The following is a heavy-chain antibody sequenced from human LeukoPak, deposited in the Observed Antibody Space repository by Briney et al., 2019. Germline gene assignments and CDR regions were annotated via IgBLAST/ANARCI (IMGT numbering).Heavy chain of an antibody. J-gene: IGHJ6*02. CDR3: ARDYSPRGYCSGGSCYSDYYYYGMDV. CDR2: ISAYNGNT. Sequence: ASVKVSCTASGYTFTSYGISWVRQAPGQGLEWMGWISAYNGNTNYAQKLQGRVTTTTDTSTSTAYMELRSLRSDDTAVYYCARDYSPRGYCSGGSCYSDYYYYGMDVWGQGTTVTVSS. D-gene: IGHD2-15*01. V-gene: IGHV1-18*01. CDR1: GYTFTSYG.